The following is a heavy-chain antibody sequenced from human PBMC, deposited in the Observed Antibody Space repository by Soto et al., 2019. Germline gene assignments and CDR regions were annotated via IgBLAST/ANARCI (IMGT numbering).Heavy chain of an antibody. Sequence: AGGTRGLSCAVSGFTFSSYSMNWVRQAPGKGLEWVSAISSSSSYIYYADSVKGRFTISRDNAKNSLDLQMNSLRAEDTDVYYCASSFREVGADDYYYYGIDVWRQRTTVTVFS. CDR2: ISSSSSYI. J-gene: IGHJ6*02. CDR3: ASSFREVGADDYYYYGIDV. V-gene: IGHV3-21*04. D-gene: IGHD3-10*01. CDR1: GFTFSSYS.